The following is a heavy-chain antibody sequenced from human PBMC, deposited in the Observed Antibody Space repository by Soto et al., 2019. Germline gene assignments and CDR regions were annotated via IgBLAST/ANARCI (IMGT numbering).Heavy chain of an antibody. Sequence: QVQLQQWGAGLLKPSETLSLTCAVYGGSFSGYYWSWIRQPPGKGLEWIGEINHSGSTNYNPSLKSRVTISVDTSQNQFSLKLSSVTAADTAVYYCARGPTPLTIFGVVHRNYYYMDVWGKGTTVTVSS. CDR1: GGSFSGYY. J-gene: IGHJ6*03. D-gene: IGHD3-3*01. V-gene: IGHV4-34*01. CDR3: ARGPTPLTIFGVVHRNYYYMDV. CDR2: INHSGST.